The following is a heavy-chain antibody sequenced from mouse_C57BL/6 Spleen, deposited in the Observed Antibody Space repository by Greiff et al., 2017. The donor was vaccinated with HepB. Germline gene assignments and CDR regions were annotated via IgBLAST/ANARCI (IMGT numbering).Heavy chain of an antibody. Sequence: VQLQQPGAELVKPGASVKLSCKASGYTFTSYWMQWVKQRPGQGLEWIGEIDPSDSYTNYNQKFKGKATLTVDTSSSTAYKQLSSLTSEDSAVYYCAREDYYGPRRAMDYWGQGTSVTVSS. CDR2: IDPSDSYT. CDR3: AREDYYGPRRAMDY. D-gene: IGHD1-1*01. V-gene: IGHV1-50*01. J-gene: IGHJ4*01. CDR1: GYTFTSYW.